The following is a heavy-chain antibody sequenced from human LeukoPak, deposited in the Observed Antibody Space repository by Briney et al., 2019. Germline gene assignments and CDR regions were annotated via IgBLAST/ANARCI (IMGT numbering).Heavy chain of an antibody. CDR2: IYYSGST. CDR1: GGSISSSSYY. J-gene: IGHJ4*02. CDR3: ARHSVRVVGPFDY. V-gene: IGHV4-39*01. D-gene: IGHD2-21*01. Sequence: SETLSLTCTVSGGSISSSSYYWGWIRQPPGKGLEWIGSIYYSGSTNYNPSLKSRVTISVDTSKNQFSLKLSSVTAADTAVYYCARHSVRVVGPFDYWGQGTLVTVSS.